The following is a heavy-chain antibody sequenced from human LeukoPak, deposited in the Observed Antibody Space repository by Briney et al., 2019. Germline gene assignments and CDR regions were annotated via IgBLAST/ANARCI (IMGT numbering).Heavy chain of an antibody. V-gene: IGHV1-2*02. CDR3: ARGDYYGSPKVVAA. CDR2: INPNSGDT. D-gene: IGHD3-10*01. CDR1: GYTFTDYY. Sequence: ASVKVSCKASGYTFTDYYINWVRQAPGQGLEWIGWINPNSGDTNYAQKFQDRVTMTRDTFISTAYIELNLLRSDDTAVFYCARGDYYGSPKVVAAWGQGTLVTVSS. J-gene: IGHJ5*02.